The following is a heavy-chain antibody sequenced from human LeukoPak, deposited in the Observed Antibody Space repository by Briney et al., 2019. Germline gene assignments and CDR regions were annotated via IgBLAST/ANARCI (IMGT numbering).Heavy chain of an antibody. CDR3: ARWGETSALRVHAFDI. CDR1: GGSINSYY. D-gene: IGHD3-10*01. J-gene: IGHJ3*02. Sequence: SETLSLTCTVSGGSINSYYWSWIRQPPGKGLEWIGYGHYTGSTNYNPSLKSRVTFSVDTSKNQFSLKLTSVTAADTAVYYCARWGETSALRVHAFDIWGQGTMVTVSS. V-gene: IGHV4-59*01. CDR2: GHYTGST.